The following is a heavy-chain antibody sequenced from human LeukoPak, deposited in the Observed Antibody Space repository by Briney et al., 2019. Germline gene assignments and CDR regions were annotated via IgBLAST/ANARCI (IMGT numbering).Heavy chain of an antibody. V-gene: IGHV4-59*01. J-gene: IGHJ3*02. CDR2: IYYGGST. D-gene: IGHD3-16*01. CDR3: ARLGADNAFDI. CDR1: GGSISSYY. Sequence: PSETLSLTCTVSGGSISSYYWSWIRQPPGEGLEWIGYIYYGGSTNYNPSLKSRVTISVDTSKNQFSLKLSSVTAADTAVYYCARLGADNAFDIWGQGTMVTVSS.